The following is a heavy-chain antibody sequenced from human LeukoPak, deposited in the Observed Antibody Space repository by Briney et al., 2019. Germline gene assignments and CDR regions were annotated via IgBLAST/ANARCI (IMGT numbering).Heavy chain of an antibody. J-gene: IGHJ4*02. Sequence: RPGRSLRLSCAASGFTFSRYSMHWVRQAPGKGLEWVAVISYDGSNKYYADSVKGRFTISRDNSKNTLYLQMNSLRAEDTAVYYCARDLRDYWGQGTLVTVSS. CDR1: GFTFSRYS. V-gene: IGHV3-30*03. CDR2: ISYDGSNK. CDR3: ARDLRDY.